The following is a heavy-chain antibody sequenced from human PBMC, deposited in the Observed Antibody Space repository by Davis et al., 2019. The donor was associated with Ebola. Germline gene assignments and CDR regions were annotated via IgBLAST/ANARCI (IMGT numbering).Heavy chain of an antibody. D-gene: IGHD1-26*01. J-gene: IGHJ4*02. CDR2: INAGNGNT. V-gene: IGHV1-3*01. Sequence: ASVKVSCKASGYTFTSYAMHWVRQAPGQRLEWMGWINAGNGNTKYSQKFQGRVTITRDTSASTAYMELSSLRSEDTAVYYCARVYSGSYYGFDYWGQGTLVTVSS. CDR3: ARVYSGSYYGFDY. CDR1: GYTFTSYA.